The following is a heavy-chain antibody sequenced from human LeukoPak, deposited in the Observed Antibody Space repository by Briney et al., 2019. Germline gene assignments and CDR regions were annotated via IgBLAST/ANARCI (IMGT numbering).Heavy chain of an antibody. V-gene: IGHV4-61*02. D-gene: IGHD6-13*01. CDR2: FYPSGNT. CDR3: AAGPAKYYFDH. CDR1: GGSISSGRYY. J-gene: IGHJ4*02. Sequence: SETLSLTCTVSGGSISSGRYYWSWIRQPAGKGLEWIGRFYPSGNTNYNPSLKSRLTISVDTSKNQFSLKLSAVTAADAALYYCAAGPAKYYFDHWGQGTLVTVSS.